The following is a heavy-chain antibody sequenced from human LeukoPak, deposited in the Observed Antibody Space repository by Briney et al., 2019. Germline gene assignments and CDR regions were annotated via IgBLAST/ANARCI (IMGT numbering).Heavy chain of an antibody. V-gene: IGHV4-30-2*01. J-gene: IGHJ3*02. CDR1: GGSVSSGGYS. CDR3: ARVSDADAGAFDI. Sequence: SETLSLTCTVSGGSVSSGGYSWSWIRQPPGKGLEWIGYIYHSGSTYYNPSLKSRVTISVDRSKNQFSLKLSSVTAADTAVYYCARVSDADAGAFDIWGQGTMVTVSS. CDR2: IYHSGST.